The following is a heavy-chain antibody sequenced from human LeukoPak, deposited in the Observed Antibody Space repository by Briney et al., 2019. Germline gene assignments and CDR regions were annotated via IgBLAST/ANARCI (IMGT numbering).Heavy chain of an antibody. CDR3: ARDPGYCSSTSCYARYFDY. J-gene: IGHJ4*02. Sequence: PGGSLRLSCAASGFTFSSYSMNWVRQAPGKGLEWVSSISSSSSYIYYADSVKGRFTISRDNAKNSLYLQMNSLRAEDTAVYYCARDPGYCSSTSCYARYFDYWGQGTLVTVSS. CDR2: ISSSSSYI. D-gene: IGHD2-2*03. V-gene: IGHV3-21*01. CDR1: GFTFSSYS.